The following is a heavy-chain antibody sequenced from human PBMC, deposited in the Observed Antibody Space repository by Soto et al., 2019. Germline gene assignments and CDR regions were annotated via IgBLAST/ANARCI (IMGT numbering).Heavy chain of an antibody. V-gene: IGHV1-2*04. CDR1: GYTFTGYY. D-gene: IGHD3-16*02. Sequence: ASVKVSCKASGYTFTGYYMHWVRQAPGQGLEWMGWINPNSGGTNYAQKFQGWVTMTRDTSISTAYMELSRLRSDDTAVYYCARGKGVIVNGTDAFDIWGKGTTVTVSS. CDR3: ARGKGVIVNGTDAFDI. J-gene: IGHJ3*02. CDR2: INPNSGGT.